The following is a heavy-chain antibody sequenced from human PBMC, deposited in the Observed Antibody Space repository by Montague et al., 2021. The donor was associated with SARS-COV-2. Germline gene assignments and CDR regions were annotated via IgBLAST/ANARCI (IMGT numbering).Heavy chain of an antibody. CDR2: IYYSGST. J-gene: IGHJ4*02. D-gene: IGHD3-10*01. Sequence: SETLSLTCTVSGGSITSYYWSWIRQPPGKGLEYIGYIYYSGSTNYNPSLKSRVTMSVDTSKNQFSLKLSSVTAADTAVYYCARGDGHYYGSGTYPYYWGLGTLVTVSS. CDR3: ARGDGHYYGSGTYPYY. CDR1: GGSITSYY. V-gene: IGHV4-59*01.